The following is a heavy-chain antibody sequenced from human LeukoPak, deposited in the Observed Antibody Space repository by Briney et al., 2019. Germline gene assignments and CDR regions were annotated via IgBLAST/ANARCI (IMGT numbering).Heavy chain of an antibody. CDR2: INPNSGGT. V-gene: IGHV1-2*04. D-gene: IGHD3-9*01. CDR1: GYTFTGYY. Sequence: VASVKVSCKASGYTFTGYYMHWVRQAPGQGLEWMGWINPNSGGTNYAQKFQGWVTMTRDTSISTAYMELSRLRSDDTAVYYCARAGPDILTGYSYYFDYWGQGTLVTVSS. J-gene: IGHJ4*02. CDR3: ARAGPDILTGYSYYFDY.